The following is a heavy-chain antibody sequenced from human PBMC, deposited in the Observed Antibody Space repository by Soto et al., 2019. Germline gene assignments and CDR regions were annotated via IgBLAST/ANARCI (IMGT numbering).Heavy chain of an antibody. D-gene: IGHD2-2*01. V-gene: IGHV4-34*01. CDR3: ARDVIVVVPAAMVVGDWFDP. CDR1: GGSFSGYY. Sequence: LETLPHTSAVYGGSFSGYYWSWIRQPPGKGLEWIGEINHSGSTNYNPSLKSRVTISVDTSKNQFSLKLSSVTAADTAVYYCARDVIVVVPAAMVVGDWFDPWGQRTLVTVSS. J-gene: IGHJ5*02. CDR2: INHSGST.